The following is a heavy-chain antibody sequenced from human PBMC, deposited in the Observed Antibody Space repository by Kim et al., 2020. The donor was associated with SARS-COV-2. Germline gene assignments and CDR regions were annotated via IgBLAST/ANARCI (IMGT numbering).Heavy chain of an antibody. Sequence: SETLSLTCTVSGGSISSSSYYWGWIRQPPGKGLEWIGSIYYSGSTYYNPSLKSRVTISVDTSKNQFSLKLSSVTAADTAVYYCARDLSVSPEGATKGFNGMDVWGQGTTVTVFS. CDR3: ARDLSVSPEGATKGFNGMDV. D-gene: IGHD1-26*01. CDR2: IYYSGST. J-gene: IGHJ6*02. V-gene: IGHV4-39*07. CDR1: GGSISSSSYY.